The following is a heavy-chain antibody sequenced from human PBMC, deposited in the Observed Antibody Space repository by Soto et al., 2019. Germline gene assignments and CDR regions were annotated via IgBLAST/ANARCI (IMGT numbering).Heavy chain of an antibody. CDR2: ISGSGGST. D-gene: IGHD2-8*01. CDR1: GFTFSSYA. J-gene: IGHJ6*02. CDR3: AKIGVLMVYAIRPRPYGMDV. V-gene: IGHV3-23*01. Sequence: GGSLRLSCAASGFTFSSYAMSWVRQAPGKGLEWVSAISGSGGSTYYADSVKGRFTISRDNSKNTLYLQMNSLRAEDTAVYYCAKIGVLMVYAIRPRPYGMDVWGQGTTVTVSS.